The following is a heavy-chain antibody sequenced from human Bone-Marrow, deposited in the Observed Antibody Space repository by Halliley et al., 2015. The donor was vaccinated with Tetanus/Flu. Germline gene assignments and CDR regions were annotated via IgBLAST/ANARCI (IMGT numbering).Heavy chain of an antibody. D-gene: IGHD5-18*01. CDR2: ISRGSTTI. CDR3: AREDGYSYGLTFDS. J-gene: IGHJ4*02. V-gene: IGHV3-48*03. Sequence: VSYISRGSTTIYFADSVKGRFTISRDNARNSLYLQMNSLSAEDTALYYCAREDGYSYGLTFDSGGQGTLVTVSS.